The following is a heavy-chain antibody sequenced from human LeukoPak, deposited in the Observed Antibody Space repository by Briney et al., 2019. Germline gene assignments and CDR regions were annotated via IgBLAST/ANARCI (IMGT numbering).Heavy chain of an antibody. J-gene: IGHJ4*02. D-gene: IGHD3-10*01. CDR2: INHSGST. V-gene: IGHV4-34*01. CDR1: GFTFSSYS. Sequence: GSLRLACAASGFTFSSYSMNWVRQPPGKGLEWIGEINHSGSTNYNPSLKSRVTISVDTSKNQFSLKLSSVTAADTAVYYCARVRYYGSGSYPFDYWGQGTLVTVSS. CDR3: ARVRYYGSGSYPFDY.